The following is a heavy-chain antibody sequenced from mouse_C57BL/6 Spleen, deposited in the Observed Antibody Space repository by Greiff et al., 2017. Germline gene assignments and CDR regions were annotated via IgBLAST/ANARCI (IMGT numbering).Heavy chain of an antibody. Sequence: QVQLKQPGAELVKPGASVKLSCKASGYTFTSYWMHWVKQRPGQGLEWIGMIHPNSGSTNYNEKFKSKATLTVDKSSSTAYMQLSSRTSEDSAVYYCARASYYYGTSYYFDYWGQGTTLTVSS. V-gene: IGHV1-64*01. CDR3: ARASYYYGTSYYFDY. CDR1: GYTFTSYW. CDR2: IHPNSGST. D-gene: IGHD1-1*01. J-gene: IGHJ2*01.